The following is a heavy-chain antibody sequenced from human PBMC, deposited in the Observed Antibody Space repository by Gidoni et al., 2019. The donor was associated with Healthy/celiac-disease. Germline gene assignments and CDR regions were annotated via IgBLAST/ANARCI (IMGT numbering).Heavy chain of an antibody. Sequence: EVQLVESWGGVVHPGGSLRPSCAASVFTFSTYRVHWVRQAPRKGMVGVSRINSDGSSTSYANSVKGRFTIARDNAKNTLYLQMNSLRAEDTAVYYCAKEASGWPNYYYYGMDVWGQGTTVTVSS. CDR2: INSDGSST. V-gene: IGHV3-74*01. CDR1: VFTFSTYR. D-gene: IGHD6-19*01. CDR3: AKEASGWPNYYYYGMDV. J-gene: IGHJ6*02.